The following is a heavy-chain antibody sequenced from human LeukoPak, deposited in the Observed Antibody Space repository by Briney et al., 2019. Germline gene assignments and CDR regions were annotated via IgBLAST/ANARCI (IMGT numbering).Heavy chain of an antibody. V-gene: IGHV3-53*01. D-gene: IGHD3-22*01. CDR3: VRTYTNNAGYYLY. CDR2: VFGGGGT. Sequence: GGSLRLSCAASGLSVSSTFMSWVRQTPGKGLEWVSSVFGGGGTRYADSVMGRFTISRDNSKSTLYLQMNSLRAEDTAVYYCVRTYTNNAGYYLYWGQGTLVTVSS. J-gene: IGHJ4*02. CDR1: GLSVSSTF.